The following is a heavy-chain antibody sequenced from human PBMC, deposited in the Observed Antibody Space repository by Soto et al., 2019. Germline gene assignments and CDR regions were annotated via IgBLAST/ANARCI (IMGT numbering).Heavy chain of an antibody. D-gene: IGHD3-3*01. Sequence: GGSLRLSCAASGFTFSSYSMNWVRQAPGKGLEWVSYISSSSSTIYYADSVKGRFTISRDNAKNSLYLQMSSLRDEDTAVYYWAGRFGVVISGVDVWGQGTTVTVSS. CDR1: GFTFSSYS. CDR2: ISSSSSTI. J-gene: IGHJ6*02. CDR3: AGRFGVVISGVDV. V-gene: IGHV3-48*02.